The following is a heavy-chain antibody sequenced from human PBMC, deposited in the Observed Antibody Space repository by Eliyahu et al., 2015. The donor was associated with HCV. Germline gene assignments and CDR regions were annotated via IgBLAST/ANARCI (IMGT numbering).Heavy chain of an antibody. V-gene: IGHV3-23*01. CDR2: INGRGDRT. CDR3: VKEASRSFATH. J-gene: IGHJ4*01. Sequence: EMQLLESGGGLVQPGGSLRLSCAVSGFTFRGYAMSWVRQSPGKGLDWVSAINGRGDRTYYAASVQGRFTISRDNSKNTLSLQMNSLRVEDTAVYYCVKEASRSFATHWGHGALVTVSS. D-gene: IGHD3-16*01. CDR1: GFTFRGYA.